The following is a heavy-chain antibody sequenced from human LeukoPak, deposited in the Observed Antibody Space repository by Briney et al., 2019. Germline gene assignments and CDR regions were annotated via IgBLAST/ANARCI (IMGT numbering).Heavy chain of an antibody. CDR3: ASFPGNYDLNWFDP. CDR1: GFTFSSYA. Sequence: GRSLRLSCAASGFTFSSYAMHWVRQAPGKGLEGVAVISYDGSNKFYEDSVKGRFTISRDNSKNTLYLQMNSLRAEDTAVYYCASFPGNYDLNWFDPWGQGTLVTVSS. V-gene: IGHV3-30*04. J-gene: IGHJ5*02. D-gene: IGHD3-22*01. CDR2: ISYDGSNK.